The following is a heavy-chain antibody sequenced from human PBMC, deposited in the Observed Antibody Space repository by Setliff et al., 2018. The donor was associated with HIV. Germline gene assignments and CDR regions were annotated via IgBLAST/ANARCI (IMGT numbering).Heavy chain of an antibody. CDR3: ARNREVPVAMRYFDY. CDR1: GGTVSSHA. J-gene: IGHJ4*02. D-gene: IGHD2-2*01. Sequence: SVKVSCKASGGTVSSHAINWVRQAPGQGLEWVGRIIPIFGTADYAQKFQGRVTITADESTSTAYLELSSLRSEDTAVYYCARNREVPVAMRYFDYWGQGTLVTVSS. V-gene: IGHV1-69*13. CDR2: IIPIFGTA.